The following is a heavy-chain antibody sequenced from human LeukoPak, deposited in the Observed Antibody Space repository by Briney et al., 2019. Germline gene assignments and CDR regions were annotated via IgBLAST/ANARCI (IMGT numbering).Heavy chain of an antibody. D-gene: IGHD3-10*01. Sequence: GGSLRLSCAASGFTFSSYGMHWVRQAPGKGLEWVAVISYDGSNKYYADSVKGRFTISRDNSKNSLYLQMNSLRAEDTALYYCAKAELFANWFDPWGQGTLVTVSS. CDR3: AKAELFANWFDP. V-gene: IGHV3-30*18. J-gene: IGHJ5*02. CDR2: ISYDGSNK. CDR1: GFTFSSYG.